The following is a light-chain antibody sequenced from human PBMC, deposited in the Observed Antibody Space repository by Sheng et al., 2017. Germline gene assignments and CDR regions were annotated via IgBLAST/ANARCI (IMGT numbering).Light chain of an antibody. Sequence: QLVLTQSPSASASLGASVRLTCTLSSGHSSYAIAWHQQQPEKGPRYLMKLHYDGSHSKGDGIPDRFSGSSSGAERYLTISSLQSDDEADYYCQTWGTGSWVFGGGTKLTVL. CDR1: SGHSSYA. J-gene: IGLJ3*02. CDR3: QTWGTGSWV. CDR2: LHYDGSH. V-gene: IGLV4-69*01.